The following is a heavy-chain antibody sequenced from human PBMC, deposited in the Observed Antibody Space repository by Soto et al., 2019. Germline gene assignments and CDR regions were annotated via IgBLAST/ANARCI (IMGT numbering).Heavy chain of an antibody. CDR1: GGSISSSSYY. CDR3: ARLRAARAPYFDY. V-gene: IGHV4-39*01. Sequence: QLQLQESGPGLVKPSETLSLTCTVSGGSISSSSYYWGWIRQPPGKGLEWIGSIYYSGSTYYNPSLKSRVTISVDTSKNQFSLKLSSVTAADTAVYYCARLRAARAPYFDYCGQGTLVTVSS. J-gene: IGHJ4*02. D-gene: IGHD6-6*01. CDR2: IYYSGST.